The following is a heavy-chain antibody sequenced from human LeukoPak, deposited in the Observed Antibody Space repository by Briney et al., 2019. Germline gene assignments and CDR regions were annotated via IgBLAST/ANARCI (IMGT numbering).Heavy chain of an antibody. CDR1: GGSFSGYY. CDR3: ARATPKGYYGSGSYSAFDY. D-gene: IGHD3-10*01. V-gene: IGHV4-34*01. Sequence: PSETLSLTCAVYGGSFSGYYWSWIRLPPGKGLEWIGEINHSGSTNYNPSLKSRVTISVDTSKNQFSLKLSSVTAADTAVYYCARATPKGYYGSGSYSAFDYWGQGTLVTVSS. J-gene: IGHJ4*02. CDR2: INHSGST.